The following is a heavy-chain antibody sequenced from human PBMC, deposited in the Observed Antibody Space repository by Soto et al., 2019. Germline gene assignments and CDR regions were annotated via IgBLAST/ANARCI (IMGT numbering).Heavy chain of an antibody. V-gene: IGHV3-30*18. Sequence: VQLVESAGGVVQPGRSLRLSCAASGFTFSDYAMHWVRQAPGKGLEWVAVVSHDGRNTHYADSVKGRFTIPRDSSKNTVSLEMTSLRAEDTAVYYCAKGGRQWLVTSDFNYWGQGALVTVSS. CDR1: GFTFSDYA. CDR3: AKGGRQWLVTSDFNY. CDR2: VSHDGRNT. J-gene: IGHJ4*02. D-gene: IGHD6-19*01.